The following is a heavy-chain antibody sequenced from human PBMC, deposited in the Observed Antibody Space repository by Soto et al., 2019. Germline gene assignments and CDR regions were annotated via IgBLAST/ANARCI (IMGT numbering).Heavy chain of an antibody. Sequence: ASVKVSCKASGYTFSDYGISWVRQAPGQGLEWMGWISAKNGNTNFAQKFRGRVTMITDTSTNTVYMELRNLRLDDTAVYYCAREPPETPPDYWGQGTLVTVSS. V-gene: IGHV1-18*01. CDR3: AREPPETPPDY. J-gene: IGHJ4*02. CDR2: ISAKNGNT. CDR1: GYTFSDYG.